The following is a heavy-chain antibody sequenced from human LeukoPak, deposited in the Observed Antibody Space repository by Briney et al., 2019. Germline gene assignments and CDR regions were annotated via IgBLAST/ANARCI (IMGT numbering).Heavy chain of an antibody. CDR1: GYTFTGYY. J-gene: IGHJ4*02. V-gene: IGHV1-2*02. Sequence: ASVKVSCKASGYTFTGYYMHWVRQAPGQGLEWMGWTNPNSGGTNYAQKFQGRVTMTRDTSISTAYMELSRLRSDDTAVYYCASRYDYGDYVQPLDYWGQGTLVTVSS. CDR2: TNPNSGGT. D-gene: IGHD4-17*01. CDR3: ASRYDYGDYVQPLDY.